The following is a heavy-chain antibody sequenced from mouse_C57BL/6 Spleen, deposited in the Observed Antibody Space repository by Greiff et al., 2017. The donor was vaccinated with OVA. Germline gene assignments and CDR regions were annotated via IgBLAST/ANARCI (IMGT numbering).Heavy chain of an antibody. Sequence: VQLKQSGPELVKPGASVKIPCKASGYTFTDYNMDWVKQSHGKSLEWIGDINPNNGGTIYNQKFKGKATLTVDKSSSTAYMELRSLTSEDTAVYYCARGITTVEGFAYWGQGTLVTVSA. CDR1: GYTFTDYN. CDR3: ARGITTVEGFAY. V-gene: IGHV1-18*01. J-gene: IGHJ3*01. CDR2: INPNNGGT. D-gene: IGHD1-1*01.